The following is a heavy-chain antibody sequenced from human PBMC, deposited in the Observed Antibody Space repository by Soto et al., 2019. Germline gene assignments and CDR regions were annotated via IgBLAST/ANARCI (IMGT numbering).Heavy chain of an antibody. CDR2: ISSSGSTI. CDR1: GFTFSNHD. D-gene: IGHD3-10*01. V-gene: IGHV3-48*03. Sequence: EVQLFQSGGGLIQPGESLRLSCAASGFTFSNHDMSWVRQAPGKGLEWVSYISSSGSTIYYADSVKGRFTISRDNAKNSLYLQMNSLRAEDTAVYYCAREYYYGSGTGYYYYYGMDVWGQGTTVTVSS. J-gene: IGHJ6*02. CDR3: AREYYYGSGTGYYYYYGMDV.